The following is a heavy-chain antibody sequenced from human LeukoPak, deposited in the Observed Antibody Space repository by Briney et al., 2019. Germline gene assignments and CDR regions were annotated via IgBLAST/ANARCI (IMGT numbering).Heavy chain of an antibody. V-gene: IGHV1-46*01. CDR2: INPSGDPT. D-gene: IGHD5-12*01. J-gene: IGHJ6*03. CDR3: ARGRSGYSPYYMDV. CDR1: GYTFTSYY. Sequence: ASVKVSCKASGYTFTSYYMHWVRQAPGQGLEWVGIINPSGDPTTYAQKFQGRVTMTSDMSTSTVYMELSSLRSEDTAVYYCARGRSGYSPYYMDVWGKGTTVTVSS.